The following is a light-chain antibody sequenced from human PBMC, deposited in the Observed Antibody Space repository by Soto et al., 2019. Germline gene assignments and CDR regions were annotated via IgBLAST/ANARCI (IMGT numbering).Light chain of an antibody. V-gene: IGLV2-14*03. Sequence: QSALTQPASVSGSPGQSIAISCTGTSSDVGGYNYVSWYQQHPGKAPKLIIYDVSSQPSGVSDRFSGSKSVHTASLTISGLQAEDEADYYCSSYTSSSTLVFGGGTKVTVL. J-gene: IGLJ2*01. CDR2: DVS. CDR1: SSDVGGYNY. CDR3: SSYTSSSTLV.